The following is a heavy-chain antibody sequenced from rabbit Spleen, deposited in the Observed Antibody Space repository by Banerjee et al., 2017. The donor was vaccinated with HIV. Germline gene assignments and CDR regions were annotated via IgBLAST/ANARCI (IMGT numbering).Heavy chain of an antibody. Sequence: QEQLVESGGGLVKPGASLTLTCTTSGFSFSSSYDMCWVRQAPGKGLEWIGCIYTGNGKTYYASWAKGRFTISKSSSTTVTLQMTSLTAADTATYFCARSPVTDIDGYINMWGQGTLVTVS. V-gene: IGHV1S45*01. J-gene: IGHJ3*01. CDR2: IYTGNGKT. D-gene: IGHD6-1*01. CDR1: GFSFSSSYD. CDR3: ARSPVTDIDGYINM.